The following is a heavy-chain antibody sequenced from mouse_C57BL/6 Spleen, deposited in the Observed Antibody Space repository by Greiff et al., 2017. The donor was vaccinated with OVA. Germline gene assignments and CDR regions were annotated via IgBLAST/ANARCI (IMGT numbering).Heavy chain of an antibody. Sequence: QVQLKQPGAELVRPGSSVKLSCKASGYTFTSYWMDWVKQRPGQGLEWIGNIYPSDSETHYNQKFKDKATLTVDKSSSTAYMQLSSLTSEDSAVYYCARSGHDGYLAWFAYWGQGTLVTVSA. CDR1: GYTFTSYW. J-gene: IGHJ3*01. V-gene: IGHV1-61*01. CDR3: ARSGHDGYLAWFAY. CDR2: IYPSDSET. D-gene: IGHD2-3*01.